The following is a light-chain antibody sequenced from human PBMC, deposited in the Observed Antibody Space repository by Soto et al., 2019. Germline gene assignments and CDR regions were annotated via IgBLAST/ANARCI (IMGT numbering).Light chain of an antibody. V-gene: IGKV1-9*01. J-gene: IGKJ4*01. CDR2: AAS. CDR1: QGIRSL. Sequence: DIQLTQSPSFLSASVGDRVTITCRASQGIRSLLTWYQQKPGKAPKLLIYAASTLQSGVPSRFSGGGSGTDFTLTINCLKPEDFATYVCKQSSAFTLTFCGGTKVDIK. CDR3: KQSSAFTLT.